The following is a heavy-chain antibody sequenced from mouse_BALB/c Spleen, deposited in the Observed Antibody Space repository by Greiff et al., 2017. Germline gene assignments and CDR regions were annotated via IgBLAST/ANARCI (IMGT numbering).Heavy chain of an antibody. Sequence: QVQLQQSGAELARPGASVKLSCKASGYTFTSYWMQWVKQRPGQGLEWIGAIYPGDGDTRYTQKFKGKATLTADKSSSTAYMQLSSLASEDSAVYYCARGVYYFDYWGQGTTLTVSS. CDR1: GYTFTSYW. J-gene: IGHJ2*01. CDR2: IYPGDGDT. V-gene: IGHV1-87*01. CDR3: ARGVYYFDY.